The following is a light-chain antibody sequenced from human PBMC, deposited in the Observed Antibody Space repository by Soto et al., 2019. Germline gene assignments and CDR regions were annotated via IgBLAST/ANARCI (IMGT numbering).Light chain of an antibody. CDR2: DAS. CDR3: QQYNSFWT. CDR1: QSISSW. J-gene: IGKJ1*01. V-gene: IGKV1-5*01. Sequence: DIQMTQSPSTLSASVGDRVTITCRASQSISSWLAWYQQKPGKAPKLLIYDASYLERGVTPRFSGSGSGTEFTLSISSLQPDDLATYYCQQYNSFWTFGQGTKVEI.